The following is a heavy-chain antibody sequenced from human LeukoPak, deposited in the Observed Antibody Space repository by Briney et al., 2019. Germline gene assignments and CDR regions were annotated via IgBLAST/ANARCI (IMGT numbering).Heavy chain of an antibody. Sequence: GGSLRLSCAASGFTFSSYWMSWVRQAPGKGLKWVANIKQDGSEKYYVESVKGRFTISRGNAKNSLYLQMNSLRAEDTAVYYCTRDGSLFDYWGQGTLVTVSS. J-gene: IGHJ4*02. CDR2: IKQDGSEK. D-gene: IGHD1-26*01. CDR3: TRDGSLFDY. CDR1: GFTFSSYW. V-gene: IGHV3-7*01.